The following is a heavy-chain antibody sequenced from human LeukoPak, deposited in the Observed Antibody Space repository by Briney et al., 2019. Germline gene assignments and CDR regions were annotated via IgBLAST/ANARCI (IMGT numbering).Heavy chain of an antibody. CDR1: GFTFSRHS. CDR3: ATYRQVLLPFES. J-gene: IGHJ4*02. D-gene: IGHD2-8*02. V-gene: IGHV3-21*04. CDR2: ISSSSSYI. Sequence: GGSLRLSCAASGFTFSRHSINWVRQAPGKGLEWVSSISSSSSYIYYADSVRGRFTISRDNSKSTLSLQMNSLRAEDTAIYYCATYRQVLLPFESWGQGTLVTVSS.